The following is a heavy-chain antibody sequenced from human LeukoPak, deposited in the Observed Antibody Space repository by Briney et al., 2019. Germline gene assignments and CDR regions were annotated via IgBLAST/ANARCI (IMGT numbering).Heavy chain of an antibody. CDR1: GGTFSSYA. Sequence: RASVKVSCKASGGTFSSYAISWVRRAPGQGLEWMGGIIPIFGTANYAQKFQGRVTITADESTSTVYMELSSLRSEDTAVYYCARDLAAAGTNYWGQGTLVTVSS. D-gene: IGHD6-13*01. J-gene: IGHJ4*02. CDR2: IIPIFGTA. CDR3: ARDLAAAGTNY. V-gene: IGHV1-69*13.